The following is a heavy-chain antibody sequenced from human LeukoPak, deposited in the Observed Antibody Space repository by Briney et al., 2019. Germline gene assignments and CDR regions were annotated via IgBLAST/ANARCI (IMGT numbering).Heavy chain of an antibody. CDR3: ARDRGYCSSTSYYVRRNDAFDI. D-gene: IGHD2-2*01. CDR2: IYYSGST. J-gene: IGHJ3*02. V-gene: IGHV4-59*01. CDR1: GGSISSYY. Sequence: SETLSLTCTVSGGSISSYYWSWIRQPPGKGLEWIGYIYYSGSTNYNPSLKSRVTISVDTSKNQFSLKLSSVTAADTAVYYCARDRGYCSSTSYYVRRNDAFDIWGQGTMVTVSS.